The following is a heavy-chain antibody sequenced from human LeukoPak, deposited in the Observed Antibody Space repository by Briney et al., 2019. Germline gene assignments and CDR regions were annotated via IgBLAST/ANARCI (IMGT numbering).Heavy chain of an antibody. Sequence: GASVKVSCKASGYTFTGYYMHWVRQAPGQGLEWMGWINPNSGGTNYAQKFQGRVTMTRDTSISTAYMEPSRLRSDDTAVYYCARAQTSTYYYDSSGYSNDAFDIWGQGTMVTVSS. D-gene: IGHD3-22*01. CDR3: ARAQTSTYYYDSSGYSNDAFDI. CDR1: GYTFTGYY. J-gene: IGHJ3*02. CDR2: INPNSGGT. V-gene: IGHV1-2*02.